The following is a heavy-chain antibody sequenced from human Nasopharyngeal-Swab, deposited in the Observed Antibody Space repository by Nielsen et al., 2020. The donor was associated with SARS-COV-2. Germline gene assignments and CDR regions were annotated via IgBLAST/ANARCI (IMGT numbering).Heavy chain of an antibody. D-gene: IGHD3-10*01. J-gene: IGHJ4*02. Sequence: WVRQAPGQGLEWMGIINPSGGSATYAQRFQGKVTMTRDTSTSTVFMELSNLKSEDTAVYYCARDRYGSGSFLGYWGQGTLVTVSS. V-gene: IGHV1-46*01. CDR3: ARDRYGSGSFLGY. CDR2: INPSGGSA.